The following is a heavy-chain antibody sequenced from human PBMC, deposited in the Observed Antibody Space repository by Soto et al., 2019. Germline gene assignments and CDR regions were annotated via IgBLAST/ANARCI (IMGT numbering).Heavy chain of an antibody. Sequence: QVQLVQSGAEEKKPGASVKVSCKASGYTFTNYAIHWVRQVPGQRLEWMGWINVGNGNTKYSQKFQGRVTFTRDTSASTADMELSSLRSEDTAVYYCARRGDGMDVWGQGTTVTVYS. CDR3: ARRGDGMDV. J-gene: IGHJ6*02. CDR2: INVGNGNT. CDR1: GYTFTNYA. V-gene: IGHV1-3*05. D-gene: IGHD3-10*01.